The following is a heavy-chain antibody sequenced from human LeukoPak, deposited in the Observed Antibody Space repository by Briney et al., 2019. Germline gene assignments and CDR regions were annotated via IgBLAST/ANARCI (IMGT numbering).Heavy chain of an antibody. CDR3: AKDADAWFY. CDR2: IYTSGST. Sequence: SQTLSLTCTVSGGSISSGSYYWSWIRQPAGKGLEWIGRIYTSGSTNYNPSLKSRVTISVDTSKNQFSLKLSSVTAADTAVYYCAKDADAWFYWGQGTLLTVSS. CDR1: GGSISSGSYY. J-gene: IGHJ4*02. D-gene: IGHD3-9*01. V-gene: IGHV4-61*02.